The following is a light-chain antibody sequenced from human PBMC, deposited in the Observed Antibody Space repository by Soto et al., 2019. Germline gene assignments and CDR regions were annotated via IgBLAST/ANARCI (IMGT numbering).Light chain of an antibody. J-gene: IGKJ3*01. Sequence: EIVMTQSPATLSVSPGERATLSCRASQSVSSNLAWYQQKPGQAPRILIYGTSTRATGIPARFSGSGSGTEFILTSSSLQYEDFAVYYCQQYNDWPPLFTFGPGTKVDIK. CDR3: QQYNDWPPLFT. CDR2: GTS. V-gene: IGKV3-15*01. CDR1: QSVSSN.